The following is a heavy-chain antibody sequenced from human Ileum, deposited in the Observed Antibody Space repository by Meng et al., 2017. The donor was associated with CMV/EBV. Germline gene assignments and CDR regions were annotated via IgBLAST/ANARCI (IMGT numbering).Heavy chain of an antibody. V-gene: IGHV4-39*07. J-gene: IGHJ4*02. CDR1: GGVITRTSYL. Sequence: LRSQETGTRLVTPSYPLSPSATVSGGVITRTSYLWDWLRQPHGKGLEWIGNLSYSGSTFSTPSLQSPVTISVDKSKNQLSLKLTSVTAAATAVYYCARDAPTGGTDYWGQGTLVTVSS. CDR3: ARDAPTGGTDY. CDR2: LSYSGST. D-gene: IGHD4-17*01.